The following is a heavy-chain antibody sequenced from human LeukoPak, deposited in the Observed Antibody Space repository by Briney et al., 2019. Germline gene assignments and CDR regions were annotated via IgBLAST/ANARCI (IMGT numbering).Heavy chain of an antibody. J-gene: IGHJ3*02. CDR3: ARLVYGGNSDAFDI. D-gene: IGHD4-23*01. CDR1: GYSISSGYY. Sequence: SETLSLTCTVSGYSISSGYYWGWIRQPPGKGLEWIGNIYHSGSTYYNPSLKSRVTISVDTSKNQFSLKLSSVTAADTAVYYCARLVYGGNSDAFDIWGQGTMVTVSS. V-gene: IGHV4-38-2*02. CDR2: IYHSGST.